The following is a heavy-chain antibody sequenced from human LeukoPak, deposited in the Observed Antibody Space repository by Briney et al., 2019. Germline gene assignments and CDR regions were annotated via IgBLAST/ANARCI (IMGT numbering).Heavy chain of an antibody. J-gene: IGHJ4*02. Sequence: SETLSLTCAVYGGSFSGYYWSWIRQPPGKGLEWIGEINHSGSTNYNPSLKSRVTISVDTSKNQFSLKLSSVTAADTAVYFCARFTGYLYFDYWGQGTLVTVSS. D-gene: IGHD3-9*01. CDR3: ARFTGYLYFDY. CDR2: INHSGST. CDR1: GGSFSGYY. V-gene: IGHV4-34*01.